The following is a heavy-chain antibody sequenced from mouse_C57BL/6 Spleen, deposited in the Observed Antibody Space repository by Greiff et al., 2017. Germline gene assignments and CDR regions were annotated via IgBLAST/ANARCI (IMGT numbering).Heavy chain of an antibody. V-gene: IGHV1-54*01. CDR2: INPGSGGT. Sequence: QVQLQQSGAELVRPGTSVKVSCKASGYAFTNYLIEWVKQRPGKGLEWIGVINPGSGGTNYNEKFKGKDTLTADKSSSTAYMQRSSLTSEDSAVYFCARGSPGDYWGQGTTLTVSS. D-gene: IGHD4-1*01. CDR1: GYAFTNYL. CDR3: ARGSPGDY. J-gene: IGHJ2*01.